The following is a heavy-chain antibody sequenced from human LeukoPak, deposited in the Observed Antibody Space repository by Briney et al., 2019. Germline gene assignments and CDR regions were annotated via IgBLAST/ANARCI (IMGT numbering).Heavy chain of an antibody. J-gene: IGHJ3*01. Sequence: KTGGSLRLSCAVSGLTFSNTRMRWVRQPPGKGLEWVGRVRSKSDGGTTDYAAPVKGRFTISRDDSKNTLYLQMNSLKTEDTAVYYCATYNSRDAFDFWGQGTMVTVSS. V-gene: IGHV3-15*01. CDR3: ATYNSRDAFDF. CDR2: VRSKSDGGTT. D-gene: IGHD2/OR15-2a*01. CDR1: GLTFSNTR.